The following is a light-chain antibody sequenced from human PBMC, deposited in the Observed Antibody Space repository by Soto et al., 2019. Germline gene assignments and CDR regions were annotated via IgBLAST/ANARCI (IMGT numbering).Light chain of an antibody. CDR3: QQYGSSPPK. J-gene: IGKJ1*01. CDR1: QSVSSSY. Sequence: EIVLTQSPATLSLSPGERTTLSCRASQSVSSSYLAWYQQKPGQAPTLLIYGASSRATGIPDRFRGSGSGTDFTLTISRLEPEDFAVYYCQQYGSSPPKFGQGTKV. CDR2: GAS. V-gene: IGKV3-20*01.